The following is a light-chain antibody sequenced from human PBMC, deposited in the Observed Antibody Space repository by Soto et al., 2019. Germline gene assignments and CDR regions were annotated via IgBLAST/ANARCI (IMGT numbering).Light chain of an antibody. CDR2: DAS. V-gene: IGKV3-11*01. Sequence: EIVLTQSPATLSLSPGERATLSCRASQTVSSYLAWYQQKPGQAPRLLIYDASNRDTGIPARFSGSVSGTDFTLPISSLEPEDFEVYYCQQRSNWLPYTFGQGTKLEI. J-gene: IGKJ2*01. CDR1: QTVSSY. CDR3: QQRSNWLPYT.